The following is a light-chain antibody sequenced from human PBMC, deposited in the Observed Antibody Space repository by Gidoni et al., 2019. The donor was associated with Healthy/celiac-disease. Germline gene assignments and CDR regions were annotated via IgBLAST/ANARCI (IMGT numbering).Light chain of an antibody. V-gene: IGKV3-20*01. J-gene: IGKJ1*01. CDR1: QSVSSSY. Sequence: EIVLTQSPGTLSLSPGERATLSCRASQSVSSSYLAWYQQKPGQAPRLLIYGASSRATGIPDRFSGSRSGTDCTLTISRLEPEDFAVYYCQQYGSSPETFGQGTKVEIK. CDR3: QQYGSSPET. CDR2: GAS.